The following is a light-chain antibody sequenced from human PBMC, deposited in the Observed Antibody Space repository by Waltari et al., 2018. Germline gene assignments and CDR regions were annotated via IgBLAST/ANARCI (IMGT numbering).Light chain of an antibody. CDR2: GAY. CDR3: QQYGTSPLT. J-gene: IGKJ4*01. Sequence: ENVLTQSPGTLSLSAGERATLSCRASQSVRSSLAWYQQIHAQAPRLLISGAYRRATGIPDRFSGSGSGTDFTLTISRLEPEDSAVYYCQQYGTSPLTFGGGTKVEIK. V-gene: IGKV3-20*01. CDR1: QSVRSS.